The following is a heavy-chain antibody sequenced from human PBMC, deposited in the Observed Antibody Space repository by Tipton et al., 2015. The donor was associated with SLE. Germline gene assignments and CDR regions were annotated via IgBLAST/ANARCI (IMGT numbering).Heavy chain of an antibody. D-gene: IGHD2-15*01. CDR3: AREGHCCGGSCYPWFDP. CDR1: GGSISSHY. CDR2: IYYSGGT. V-gene: IGHV4-59*11. J-gene: IGHJ5*02. Sequence: TLSLTCTVSGGSISSHYWSWIRQPPGMGLEWFGFIYYSGGTNSNPPPKSRVTISVDTSKNQFSLKLSSVTAADTAVYYCAREGHCCGGSCYPWFDPWGQGTRVTVSS.